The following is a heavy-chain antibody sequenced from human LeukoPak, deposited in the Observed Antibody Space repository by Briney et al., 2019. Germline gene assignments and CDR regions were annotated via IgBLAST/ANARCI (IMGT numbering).Heavy chain of an antibody. D-gene: IGHD5-18*01. V-gene: IGHV3-48*03. CDR2: ISSSGSTI. Sequence: GGSLRLSCAASGFTFSSHEMNWVRQAPGKGLEWVSYISSSGSTIYYADSVKGRFTISRDNAKNSLYLQMNSLRAEDTAVYYCARARSSYGYGDAFDIWGQGTMVTVSS. CDR1: GFTFSSHE. J-gene: IGHJ3*02. CDR3: ARARSSYGYGDAFDI.